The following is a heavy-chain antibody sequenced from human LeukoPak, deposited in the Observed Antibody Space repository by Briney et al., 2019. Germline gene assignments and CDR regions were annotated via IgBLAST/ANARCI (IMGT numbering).Heavy chain of an antibody. CDR3: ARGRHYPTYYYYGMDV. J-gene: IGHJ6*02. D-gene: IGHD3-10*01. V-gene: IGHV4-59*12. CDR2: IYYSGST. Sequence: ASETLSLTCSVSGGSISGYYWSWIRQPPGQGLEWIGYIYYSGSTNYNPSLKSRVTISLDTSKNQFSLKLTSVTAADTAVYFCARGRHYPTYYYYGMDVWGQGTTVTVSS. CDR1: GGSISGYY.